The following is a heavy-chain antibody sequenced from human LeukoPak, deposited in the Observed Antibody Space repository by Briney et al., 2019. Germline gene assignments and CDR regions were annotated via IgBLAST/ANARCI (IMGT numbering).Heavy chain of an antibody. J-gene: IGHJ4*02. CDR1: GFTFSSYA. CDR2: ISGGGATT. V-gene: IGHV3-23*01. CDR3: AKSTGYSTTGRDFDS. Sequence: GGSLRLSCAASGFTFSSYAMSWVRQAPGKGLEWVSDISGGGATTFYADSAKGRFTISRDNSKNTLYLQLSSLRAEDTAVYYCAKSTGYSTTGRDFDSWGRGTLVTVSS. D-gene: IGHD6-13*01.